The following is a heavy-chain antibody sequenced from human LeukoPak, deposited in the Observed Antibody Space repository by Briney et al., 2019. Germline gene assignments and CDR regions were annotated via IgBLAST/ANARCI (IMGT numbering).Heavy chain of an antibody. J-gene: IGHJ5*02. CDR3: ARHEGYSSGWLNWFYP. Sequence: GESLKISCKGSGYSFTSYWIVWVRQRPGKGLEWMGISYPGDSDTSYSPSFQGQVTISADKSISTAYLQWSSLQASDTAMYYCARHEGYSSGWLNWFYPSAQGTLVTVSS. CDR2: SYPGDSDT. V-gene: IGHV5-51*01. CDR1: GYSFTSYW. D-gene: IGHD6-19*01.